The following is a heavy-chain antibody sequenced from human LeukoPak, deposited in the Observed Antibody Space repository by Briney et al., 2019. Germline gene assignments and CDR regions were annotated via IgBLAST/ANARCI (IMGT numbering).Heavy chain of an antibody. CDR3: ARGSGYTSG. CDR1: GFTLSIYY. J-gene: IGHJ4*02. Sequence: GGSLRLSCAASGFTLSIYYILCPPNATGKGLEWVANIKQGESEKHYVHCVRGRFPLSRENDKNSVYLQKQSLRAGDTCVYYRARGSGYTSGWGQGTVVTVSS. D-gene: IGHD6-25*01. CDR2: IKQGESEK. V-gene: IGHV3-7*01.